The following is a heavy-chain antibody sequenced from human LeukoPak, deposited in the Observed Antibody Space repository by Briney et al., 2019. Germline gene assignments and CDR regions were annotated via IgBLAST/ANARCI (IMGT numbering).Heavy chain of an antibody. CDR3: ARDYDLQRYFDY. CDR1: GFTFSSYA. Sequence: PGRSLRLSCAASGFTFSSYAMHWVRQAPGKGLEWVAVISYDGSNKYYADSVKGRFTISRDNSKNTLYLQMNSLRAEDTAVYYCARDYDLQRYFDYWGQGTLVTVSS. J-gene: IGHJ4*02. CDR2: ISYDGSNK. V-gene: IGHV3-30-3*01. D-gene: IGHD3-3*01.